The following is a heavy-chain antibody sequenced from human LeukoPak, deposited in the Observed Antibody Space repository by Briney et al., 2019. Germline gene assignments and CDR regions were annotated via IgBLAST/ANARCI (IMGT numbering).Heavy chain of an antibody. J-gene: IGHJ5*02. D-gene: IGHD6-19*01. CDR3: ARGVAVAGTRVLCDP. Sequence: GASVKVSCKACGYTFASYAMHWVRQAPGQRLEWMGWINAGNGNTISSQKFQGRVTITRDTSASTAYMELSSLSSEDTAVYYCARGVAVAGTRVLCDPWGQGTLVSVFS. V-gene: IGHV1-3*01. CDR1: GYTFASYA. CDR2: INAGNGNT.